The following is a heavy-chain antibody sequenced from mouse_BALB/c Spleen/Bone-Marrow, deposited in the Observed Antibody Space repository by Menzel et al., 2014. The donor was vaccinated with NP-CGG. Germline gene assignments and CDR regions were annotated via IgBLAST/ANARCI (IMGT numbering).Heavy chain of an antibody. J-gene: IGHJ3*01. CDR2: IDPANGNT. D-gene: IGHD1-1*01. V-gene: IGHV14-3*02. CDR1: GFNIKDTY. CDR3: ASYYYGSSSFAY. Sequence: VQLQQPGAELVKPGASVKLSCTASGFNIKDTYMHRVKQRPEQGLEWIGRIDPANGNTKYDPKFQGKATITADTSSNTAYLQLSRLTSEDTAVYYCASYYYGSSSFAYWGQGTLVTVSA.